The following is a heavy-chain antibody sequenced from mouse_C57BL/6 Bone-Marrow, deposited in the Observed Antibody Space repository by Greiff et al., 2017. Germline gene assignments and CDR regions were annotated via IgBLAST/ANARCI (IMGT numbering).Heavy chain of an antibody. Sequence: VQLQQSGPGLVQPSPCLSITCTVSGFSFTSYGVHWVRQSPGKGLEWLGVIWSGGSTDYNAAFISRLSISKDNTKSKVFFIMNSLQADETAIYYCAGFHREFAYGGQGTLVTVSA. CDR3: AGFHREFAY. J-gene: IGHJ3*01. CDR1: GFSFTSYG. V-gene: IGHV2-2*01. CDR2: IWSGGST.